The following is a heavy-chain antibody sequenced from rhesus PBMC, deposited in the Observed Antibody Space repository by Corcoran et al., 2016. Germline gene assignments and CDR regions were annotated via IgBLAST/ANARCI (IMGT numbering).Heavy chain of an antibody. Sequence: QVLLQESGPGLVKPSETLSLPCAVSGGSFSSSNRWSCIRQPPGKGLEWIGYISGSSCSTYYNPSLKSRVTISTDTSKNQFSLKLSSVTAADTAVYYCARPEVYWGQGVLVTVSS. J-gene: IGHJ4*01. CDR3: ARPEVY. CDR2: ISGSSCST. V-gene: IGHV4-65*01. CDR1: GGSFSSSNR.